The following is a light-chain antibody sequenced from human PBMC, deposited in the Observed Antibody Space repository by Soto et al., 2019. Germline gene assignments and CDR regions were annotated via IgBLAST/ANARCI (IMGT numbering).Light chain of an antibody. CDR2: WAS. CDR1: RSVLSTSNYKNY. V-gene: IGKV4-1*01. J-gene: IGKJ2*01. Sequence: IVVTQSPDSLAVSLGERATINCKSNRSVLSTSNYKNYLAWYQQKPSQPPNLLISWASTRQSGVPDRFSGSGSATDFTLTISGLQAEDVAVYYCHQFYSSPYSFGQGTYLDIK. CDR3: HQFYSSPYS.